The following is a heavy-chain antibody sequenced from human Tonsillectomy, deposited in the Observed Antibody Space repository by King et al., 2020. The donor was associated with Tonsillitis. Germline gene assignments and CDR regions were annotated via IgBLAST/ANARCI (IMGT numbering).Heavy chain of an antibody. D-gene: IGHD5-18*01. CDR3: ARAGYSYGYFDY. J-gene: IGHJ4*02. V-gene: IGHV4-34*01. CDR2: INHSGST. CDR1: GGSFSGYY. Sequence: VQLQQWGAGLLKPSETLSLTCAVYGGSFSGYYWSWIRQPPGKGLEWIGEINHSGSTNYNPSLKSRVTISVDTSKNQFSLKLSSVTAADTAVYYCARAGYSYGYFDYWGQGTPVTVSS.